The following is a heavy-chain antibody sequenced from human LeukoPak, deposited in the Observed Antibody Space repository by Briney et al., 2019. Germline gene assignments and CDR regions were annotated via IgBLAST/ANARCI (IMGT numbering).Heavy chain of an antibody. J-gene: IGHJ4*02. D-gene: IGHD1-26*01. CDR3: AKDLGLSVGSTPFDY. V-gene: IGHV3-23*01. Sequence: GGSLRLSCAASGFTFSTYTMSWARQAPGKGLEWVSSIYGSGVSTFYADSVQGRFTISRDNFQNTLSLQMNSLRADDTAVYYCAKDLGLSVGSTPFDYWGQGTLVTVSS. CDR2: IYGSGVST. CDR1: GFTFSTYT.